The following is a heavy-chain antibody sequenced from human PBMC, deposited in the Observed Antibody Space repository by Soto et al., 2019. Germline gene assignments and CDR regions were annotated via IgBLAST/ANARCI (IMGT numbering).Heavy chain of an antibody. CDR1: GFTFSSYA. CDR2: ISGSGGST. J-gene: IGHJ4*02. V-gene: IGHV3-23*01. Sequence: GGSLRLSCAASGFTFSSYAMSWVRQAPGKGLEWVSAISGSGGSTYYADSVKGRFTISRDNSKNTLYLQMNSLRAEDTAVYYCARAPNYDYVWGSYPSLLFDYWGQGTLVTVS. CDR3: ARAPNYDYVWGSYPSLLFDY. D-gene: IGHD3-16*02.